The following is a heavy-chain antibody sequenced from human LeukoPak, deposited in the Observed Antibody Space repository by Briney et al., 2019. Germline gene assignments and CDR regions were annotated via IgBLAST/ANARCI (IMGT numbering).Heavy chain of an antibody. CDR2: INGDGSGT. CDR3: ARGGFYDLGSPIY. J-gene: IGHJ4*02. D-gene: IGHD3-10*01. CDR1: GFTFSNYW. V-gene: IGHV3-74*01. Sequence: GGSLRLSCAASGFTFSNYWMHWVRQAPGKGLVWVSRINGDGSGTIYADSVKGRISISRDNAKNPLLLQMNSLRAEDTAVYYCARGGFYDLGSPIYWGQGTLVTVSS.